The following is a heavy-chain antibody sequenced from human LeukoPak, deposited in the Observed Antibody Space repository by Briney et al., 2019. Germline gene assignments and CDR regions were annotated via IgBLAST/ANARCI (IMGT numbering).Heavy chain of an antibody. V-gene: IGHV4-34*01. Sequence: SETLSLTCAVYGGSFSGYYWSWIRQPPGKGLEWIGEINHSGSTNYNPSLKSRVTISVGTSKNQFSLKLSSVTAADTAVYYCARGRQFRRFDPWGQGTLVTVSS. CDR1: GGSFSGYY. CDR2: INHSGST. CDR3: ARGRQFRRFDP. J-gene: IGHJ5*02. D-gene: IGHD4-11*01.